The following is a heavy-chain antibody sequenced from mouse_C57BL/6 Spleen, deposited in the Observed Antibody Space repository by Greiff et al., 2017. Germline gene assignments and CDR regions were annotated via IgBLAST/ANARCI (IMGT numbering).Heavy chain of an antibody. CDR3: ARRYYGSSYYAMDY. D-gene: IGHD1-1*01. J-gene: IGHJ4*01. CDR1: GFTFSDYY. V-gene: IGHV5-12*01. Sequence: DVKLVESGGGLVQPGGSLKLSCAASGFTFSDYYMYWVRQTPEKRLEWVAYISNGGGSTYYPDTVKGRFTISRDNAKNTLYLQMSRLKSDDTAMYYCARRYYGSSYYAMDYWCQGTSVTVSS. CDR2: ISNGGGST.